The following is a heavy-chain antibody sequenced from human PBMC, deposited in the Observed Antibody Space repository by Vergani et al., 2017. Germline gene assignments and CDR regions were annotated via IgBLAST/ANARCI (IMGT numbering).Heavy chain of an antibody. V-gene: IGHV4-34*01. D-gene: IGHD3-22*01. CDR3: ARGKTPPRVVVIGDAFDI. CDR2: INHSGST. J-gene: IGHJ3*02. Sequence: QVQLQQWGAGLLKPSETLSLTCAVYGGSFSGYYWSWIRQPPGKGLEWVGEINHSGSTNYNPSLKSRVTISVDTYKNQFSLKLSSVTAADTAVYYCARGKTPPRVVVIGDAFDIWGQGTMVTVSS. CDR1: GGSFSGYY.